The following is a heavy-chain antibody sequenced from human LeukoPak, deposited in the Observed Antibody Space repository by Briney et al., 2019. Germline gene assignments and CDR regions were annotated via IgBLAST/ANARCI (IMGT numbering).Heavy chain of an antibody. CDR1: GYTFTTYE. V-gene: IGHV1-8*03. Sequence: ASVKVSCKASGYTFTTYEIHWVRQATGQGLEWMGWMNPNSGNTAYVQKFQGRLTFTRTTSINTAYMELSSLRSEGTAVYYCARGASRSFDYWGQGTLVTVSS. CDR3: ARGASRSFDY. CDR2: MNPNSGNT. J-gene: IGHJ4*02.